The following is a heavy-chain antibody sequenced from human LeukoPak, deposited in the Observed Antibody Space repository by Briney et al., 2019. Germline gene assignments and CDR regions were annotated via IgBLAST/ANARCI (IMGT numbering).Heavy chain of an antibody. J-gene: IGHJ4*02. Sequence: GGSLRLSRAASGFTFDDYAMPWVRQAPGKGLEWVSGIGWNSGGIVYADSVKGRFTISRDNAKNSLYLQMNSLGAEDTALYYCVKVTAAGFVDHWGQGTLVTVSS. D-gene: IGHD6-13*01. CDR2: IGWNSGGI. CDR1: GFTFDDYA. CDR3: VKVTAAGFVDH. V-gene: IGHV3-9*01.